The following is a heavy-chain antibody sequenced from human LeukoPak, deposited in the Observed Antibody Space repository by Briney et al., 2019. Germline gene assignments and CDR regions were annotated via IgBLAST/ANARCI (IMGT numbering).Heavy chain of an antibody. CDR1: GGSISSSSYY. V-gene: IGHV4-39*02. D-gene: IGHD3-3*01. CDR3: ARESGYPDNWFDP. Sequence: SETLSLTCTVSGGSISSSSYYWGWIRQPPGKGLEWIGSIYYSGSTYYNPSLKSRVTISVDTSKNQFSLKLSSVTAADTAVYYCARESGYPDNWFDPWGQGTLVTVSS. J-gene: IGHJ5*02. CDR2: IYYSGST.